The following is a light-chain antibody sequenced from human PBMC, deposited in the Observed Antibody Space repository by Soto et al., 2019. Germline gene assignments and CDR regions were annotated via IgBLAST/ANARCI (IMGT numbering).Light chain of an antibody. CDR2: SNN. Sequence: QAVVTQPPSASGTPGQRVTISCSGSSSNIGSNTVSWYQQFPGTAPKLLIYSNNQWPSGVPDRFSGSKSGTSASLAISGLQSEDEADYYCAAWDDSLNGHVVFGGGTKLTVL. CDR3: AAWDDSLNGHVV. J-gene: IGLJ2*01. V-gene: IGLV1-44*01. CDR1: SSNIGSNT.